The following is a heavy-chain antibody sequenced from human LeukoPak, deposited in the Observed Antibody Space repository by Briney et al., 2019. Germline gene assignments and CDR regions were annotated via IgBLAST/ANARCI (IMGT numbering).Heavy chain of an antibody. Sequence: GESLKISCKGSGYSFTSYWIGWVRQMPGKGLEWMGIIYPGDSDTRYSPSFQGQVTIPADKSISTAYLQWSSLKASDTAMYYCARHQCSGGSCYPTEDYWGQGTLVTVSS. D-gene: IGHD2-15*01. CDR2: IYPGDSDT. J-gene: IGHJ4*02. CDR3: ARHQCSGGSCYPTEDY. CDR1: GYSFTSYW. V-gene: IGHV5-51*01.